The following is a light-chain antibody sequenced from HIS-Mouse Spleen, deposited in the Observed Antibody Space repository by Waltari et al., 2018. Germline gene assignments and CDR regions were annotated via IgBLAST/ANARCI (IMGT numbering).Light chain of an antibody. CDR1: SPNIGRNT. V-gene: IGLV1-44*01. CDR3: AAWDDSLNGVV. Sequence: QSVLTQPPSASGTPGQRVTISCSGSSPNIGRNTVNWYQQLPGTAPKLLIYSNNQRPSGVPDRFSGSKSGTSASLAISGLQSEDEADYYCAAWDDSLNGVVFGGGTKLTVL. CDR2: SNN. J-gene: IGLJ2*01.